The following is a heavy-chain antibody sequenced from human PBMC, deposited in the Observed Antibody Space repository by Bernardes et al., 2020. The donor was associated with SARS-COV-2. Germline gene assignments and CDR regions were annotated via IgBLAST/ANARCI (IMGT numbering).Heavy chain of an antibody. CDR1: GGSISSSSYY. V-gene: IGHV4-39*07. D-gene: IGHD3-3*01. CDR2: IYYSGST. Sequence: SETLSLTCTVSGGSISSSSYYWGWIRQPPGKGLEWIGSIYYSGSTYYNPSLKSRVTISVDTSKNQFSLKLSSVTAADTAVYYCARALDCQPLWAYDFWSGYRGTQYNWFDPWGQGTLVTVSS. CDR3: ARALDCQPLWAYDFWSGYRGTQYNWFDP. J-gene: IGHJ5*02.